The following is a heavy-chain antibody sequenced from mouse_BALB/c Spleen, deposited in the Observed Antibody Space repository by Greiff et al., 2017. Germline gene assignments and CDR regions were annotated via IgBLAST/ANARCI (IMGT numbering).Heavy chain of an antibody. V-gene: IGHV5-17*02. D-gene: IGHD2-5*01. CDR3: ARARVRSPYAMDY. J-gene: IGHJ4*01. CDR1: GFTFSSFG. Sequence: EVKVVESGGGLVQPGGSRKLSCAASGFTFSSFGMHWVRQAPEKGLEWVAYISSGSSTIYYADTVKGRFTISRDNPKNTLFLQMTSLRSEDTAMYYCARARVRSPYAMDYWGQGTSVTVSS. CDR2: ISSGSSTI.